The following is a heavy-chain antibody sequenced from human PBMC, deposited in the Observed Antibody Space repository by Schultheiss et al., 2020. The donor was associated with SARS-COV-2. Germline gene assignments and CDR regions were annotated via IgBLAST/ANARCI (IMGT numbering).Heavy chain of an antibody. CDR3: ATSLELQYNY. J-gene: IGHJ4*02. Sequence: SETLSLTCAVSGGSISSGGYSWSWIRQPPGKGLEWIGYIYHSGSTYYNPSLKSRVTISVDTSKNQFSLKLSSVTAADTAVYYCATSLELQYNYWGQGTLVTVSS. V-gene: IGHV4-30-2*01. CDR1: GGSISSGGYS. D-gene: IGHD1-7*01. CDR2: IYHSGST.